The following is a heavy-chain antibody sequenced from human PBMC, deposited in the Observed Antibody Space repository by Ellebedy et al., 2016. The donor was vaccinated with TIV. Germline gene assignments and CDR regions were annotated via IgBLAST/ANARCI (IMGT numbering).Heavy chain of an antibody. Sequence: MPSETLSLTCTVSGGSISSSSYYWGWIRQPPGKGLEWIGSIHYSGSTYYNLSLKSRVTISVDTSKNQLSLKLSSVTAADTAVYYCARRRYSSGWYNWFDPWGQGTLVTVSS. CDR3: ARRRYSSGWYNWFDP. CDR1: GGSISSSSYY. V-gene: IGHV4-39*01. J-gene: IGHJ5*02. CDR2: IHYSGST. D-gene: IGHD6-19*01.